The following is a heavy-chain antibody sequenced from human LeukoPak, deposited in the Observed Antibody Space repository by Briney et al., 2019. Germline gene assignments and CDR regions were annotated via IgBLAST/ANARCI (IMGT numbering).Heavy chain of an antibody. CDR1: GFALSSYS. CDR3: ARVGSNQWLDY. D-gene: IGHD6-19*01. V-gene: IGHV3-48*01. J-gene: IGHJ4*02. Sequence: PGGSLRLSCAASGFALSSYSMNWVRQAPGKGLEWVSYISGGSSTIYNADSVKGRFTISRDNAKNLLYLLMDTLRAEDTAVCYCARVGSNQWLDYWGQGTLVTVSS. CDR2: ISGGSSTI.